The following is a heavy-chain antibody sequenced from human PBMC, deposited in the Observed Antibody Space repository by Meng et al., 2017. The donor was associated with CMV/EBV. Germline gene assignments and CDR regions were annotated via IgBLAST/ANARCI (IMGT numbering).Heavy chain of an antibody. CDR2: INHSGST. CDR3: ARGRAIFGVVTWAFGI. J-gene: IGHJ3*02. Sequence: SETLSLTCAVYGGSFSGYSWSWIRQPPGKGLEWIGEINHSGSTNYNPSLKSRVTISVDTSKNQFSLKLSSVTAADTAVYYCARGRAIFGVVTWAFGIWGQGTMVTVSS. CDR1: GGSFSGYS. V-gene: IGHV4-34*01. D-gene: IGHD3-3*01.